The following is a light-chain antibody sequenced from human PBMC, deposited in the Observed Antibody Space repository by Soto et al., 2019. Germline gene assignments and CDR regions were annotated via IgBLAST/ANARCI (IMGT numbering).Light chain of an antibody. V-gene: IGKV1-39*01. CDR1: QSISSY. J-gene: IGKJ5*01. CDR3: QQSYSTPIT. Sequence: IQLTQSPSYLSASLCDRVTISWRASQSISSYLNWFQQKPGKAPRLLIYAASSLQSGVPSRFSGSGSGTDVTLTSSSLQTEDFATYDCQQSYSTPITFGQGTRLEIK. CDR2: AAS.